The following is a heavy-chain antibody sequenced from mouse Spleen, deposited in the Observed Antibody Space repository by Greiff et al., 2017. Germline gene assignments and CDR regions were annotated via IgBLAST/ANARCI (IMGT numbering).Heavy chain of an antibody. V-gene: IGHV5-4*02. J-gene: IGHJ3*01. CDR3: ARDRGTGFAY. CDR2: ISDGGSYT. Sequence: DVKLVESGGGLVKPGGSLKLSCAASGFTFSDYYMYWVRQTPEKRLEWVATISDGGSYTYYPDSVKGRFTISRDNAKNNLYLQMSSLKSEDTAMYYCARDRGTGFAYWGQGTLVTVSA. D-gene: IGHD3-3*01. CDR1: GFTFSDYY.